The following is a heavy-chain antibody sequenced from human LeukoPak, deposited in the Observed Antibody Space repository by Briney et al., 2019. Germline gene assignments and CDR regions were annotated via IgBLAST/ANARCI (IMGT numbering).Heavy chain of an antibody. CDR3: ARDCSGDGCYSRTLAI. CDR2: IHHSGGT. J-gene: IGHJ3*02. Sequence: PSETLSLTCAVSGVSIVSNYWWNWVRQSPGKGLEWIGQIHHSGGTIYNPSLKSRVTISVDKSRSQLSLKVDSVTAADSAVYYCARDCSGDGCYSRTLAIWGQGTMVIVSS. V-gene: IGHV4-4*02. CDR1: GVSIVSNYW. D-gene: IGHD2-15*01.